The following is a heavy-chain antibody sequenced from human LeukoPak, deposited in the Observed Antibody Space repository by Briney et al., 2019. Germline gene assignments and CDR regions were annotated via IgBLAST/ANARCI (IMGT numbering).Heavy chain of an antibody. Sequence: GASVKVSSKASGGTFSSYAISWVRQAPGQGLEWMGGIIPIFGTANYAQKFQGRVTITADESTSTAYMELSSLRSEDTAVYYCARGSSGWTENPPYRNFDYWGQGTLVTVSS. V-gene: IGHV1-69*13. CDR1: GGTFSSYA. D-gene: IGHD6-19*01. CDR2: IIPIFGTA. J-gene: IGHJ4*02. CDR3: ARGSSGWTENPPYRNFDY.